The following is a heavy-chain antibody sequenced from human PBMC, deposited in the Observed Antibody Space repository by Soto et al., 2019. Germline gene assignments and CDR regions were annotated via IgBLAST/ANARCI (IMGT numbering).Heavy chain of an antibody. V-gene: IGHV4-38-2*02. CDR3: ARDLRYYDSSGYPYYFDY. J-gene: IGHJ4*02. CDR2: IYHSGST. D-gene: IGHD3-22*01. CDR1: GYSISSGYY. Sequence: LSLTCAVSGYSISSGYYWGWIRQPPGKGLEWIGSIYHSGSTYYNPSLKSRVTISVDTSKNQFSLKLSSVTAADTAVYYCARDLRYYDSSGYPYYFDYWGQGTLVTVSS.